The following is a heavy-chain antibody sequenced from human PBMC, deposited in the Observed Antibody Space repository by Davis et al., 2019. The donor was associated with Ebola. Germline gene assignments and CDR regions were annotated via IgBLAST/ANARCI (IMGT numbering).Heavy chain of an antibody. CDR3: TMSVAGRFDY. CDR1: GGTFSNYV. J-gene: IGHJ4*02. CDR2: IIPSLGTA. Sequence: AASVKVSCKASGGTFSNYVISWVRQAPRQGLEWMGGIIPSLGTADSVQKFQGRVTITADEFTSTAYMELSSLRSEDTAVYYCTMSVAGRFDYWGQGTLVTVSS. D-gene: IGHD6-19*01. V-gene: IGHV1-69*13.